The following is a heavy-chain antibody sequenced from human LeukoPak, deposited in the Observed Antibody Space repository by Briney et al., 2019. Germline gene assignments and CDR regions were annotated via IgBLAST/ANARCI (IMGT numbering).Heavy chain of an antibody. CDR2: IYHTGRF. CDR3: GRESRIVGTTSVWYYFDY. CDR1: GASFSRYY. D-gene: IGHD1-26*01. Sequence: SETLSLTCTVSGASFSRYYWSWIRQPPRKGLERIGFIYHTGRFHYNPSLKSRVTISVDTSKNQFSLNLRSVTAADTAVYFCGRESRIVGTTSVWYYFDYWGQGTLVTVSS. J-gene: IGHJ4*02. V-gene: IGHV4-59*06.